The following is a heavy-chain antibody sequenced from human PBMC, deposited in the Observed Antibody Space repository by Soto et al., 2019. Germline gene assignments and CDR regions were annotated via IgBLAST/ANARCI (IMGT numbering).Heavy chain of an antibody. D-gene: IGHD3-9*01. V-gene: IGHV4-59*01. J-gene: IGHJ5*02. CDR3: ARFMLTGYGSWFHP. CDR1: GGCSSSYY. CDR2: IYYSGST. Sequence: SETLSITCTVSGGCSSSYYWSWIRQPPGKGLEWIGYIYYSGSTNYNPSLKSRVTISVDTSKNQFSLKLSSVTAADTAVYYCARFMLTGYGSWFHPSCQATLVTVSS.